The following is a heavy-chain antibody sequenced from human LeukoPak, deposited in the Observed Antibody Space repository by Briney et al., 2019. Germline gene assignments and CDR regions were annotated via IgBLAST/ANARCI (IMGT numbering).Heavy chain of an antibody. J-gene: IGHJ4*02. V-gene: IGHV4-59*01. Sequence: PSETLSLTCTVSGGSMSSYYWNWIRQTPGKGLQWIGYIYSNGDTNYSPSLKSRVTILVDMSKNQFSLKVSSVTAADTAVYYCARSSSWSGVFDYWGQGTLVTVSS. CDR1: GGSMSSYY. D-gene: IGHD6-13*01. CDR3: ARSSSWSGVFDY. CDR2: IYSNGDT.